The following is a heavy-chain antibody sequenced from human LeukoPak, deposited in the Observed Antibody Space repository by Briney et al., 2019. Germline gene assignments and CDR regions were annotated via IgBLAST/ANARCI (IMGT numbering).Heavy chain of an antibody. CDR1: GGSFSGFY. CDR3: ARGLDTYKSGID. D-gene: IGHD3-3*01. CDR2: IHPSGST. J-gene: IGHJ4*02. V-gene: IGHV4-34*01. Sequence: PSETLSLTCGVYGGSFSGFYCTWIRQPPGKGLEWIGEIHPSGSTNYNPSLMSRVTMSLDTSKNQFSLKLTSVTAADTAVYLCARGLDTYKSGIDWGQGTLVTVSS.